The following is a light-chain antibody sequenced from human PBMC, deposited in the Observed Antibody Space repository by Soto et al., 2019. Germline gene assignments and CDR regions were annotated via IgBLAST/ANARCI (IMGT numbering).Light chain of an antibody. CDR3: SSYTTTSTLVV. Sequence: QSALTQPASVSGSPGQSITISCTGTSSDVGAYDYVSWYQHHPGKAPKLMIYDVSNRPPGVSNRFSGSKSGYTASLTISGLQAEDEADYYCSSYTTTSTLVVFGGGTQRTVL. J-gene: IGLJ2*01. V-gene: IGLV2-14*03. CDR2: DVS. CDR1: SSDVGAYDY.